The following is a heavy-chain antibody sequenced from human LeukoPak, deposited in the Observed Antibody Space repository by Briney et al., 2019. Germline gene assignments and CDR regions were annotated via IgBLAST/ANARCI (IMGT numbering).Heavy chain of an antibody. CDR2: INSDGSST. V-gene: IGHV3-74*01. D-gene: IGHD6-13*01. CDR1: GFTFSSYW. CDR3: ARGSVAAAYYYYYYMDV. J-gene: IGHJ6*03. Sequence: GGSLRLSCAASGFTFSSYWMHWVRQAPGKGLVWVPRINSDGSSTSYADSVKGRFTISRDNAKNTLYLQMNSLRAEDTAVYYCARGSVAAAYYYYYYMDVWGKGTTVTISS.